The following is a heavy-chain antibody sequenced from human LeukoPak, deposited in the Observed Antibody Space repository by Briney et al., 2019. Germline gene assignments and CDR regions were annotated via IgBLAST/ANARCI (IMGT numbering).Heavy chain of an antibody. Sequence: NPSETLSLTCTGSGYSISSGYYWGWIRQPPGKGLEGIGSIYYSGSTYYNPSLKSRVTISVDTSKNQFSLKLSSVTAADTAVYYCASTLDRDGYRWIDYWGQGTLVTVSS. CDR2: IYYSGST. J-gene: IGHJ4*02. CDR1: GYSISSGYY. CDR3: ASTLDRDGYRWIDY. D-gene: IGHD5-24*01. V-gene: IGHV4-38-2*02.